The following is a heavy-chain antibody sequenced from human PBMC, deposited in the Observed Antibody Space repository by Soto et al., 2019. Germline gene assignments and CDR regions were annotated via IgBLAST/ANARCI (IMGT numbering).Heavy chain of an antibody. CDR1: GYTFSTSG. CDR2: ISTYNGDT. D-gene: IGHD2-15*01. J-gene: IGHJ6*02. Sequence: QVQLEQCGAEVRKPGASVKVSCKASGYTFSTSGMSWLRQAPGQGLEWMGWISTYNGDTNDAPKFQDRVTMTSDTSTSTVYMELRSLRSDDTAVYYCARAGAAPYYDYGMDVWGQGTRVTVSS. V-gene: IGHV1-18*01. CDR3: ARAGAAPYYDYGMDV.